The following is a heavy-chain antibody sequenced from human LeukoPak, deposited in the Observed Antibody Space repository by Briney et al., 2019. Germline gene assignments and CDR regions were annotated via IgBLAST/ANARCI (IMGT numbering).Heavy chain of an antibody. CDR1: GFTFSSYA. Sequence: PGGSLRLSCAASGFTFSSYAMHWVRQAPGKGLEWVAVISYDGSNKYYADSVKGRFTISRDNSKNTLYLQMNSLRAEDTAVYYCARDCHYYDSSGYYYVWGQGTLVTVSS. V-gene: IGHV3-30-3*01. D-gene: IGHD3-22*01. CDR3: ARDCHYYDSSGYYYV. CDR2: ISYDGSNK. J-gene: IGHJ4*02.